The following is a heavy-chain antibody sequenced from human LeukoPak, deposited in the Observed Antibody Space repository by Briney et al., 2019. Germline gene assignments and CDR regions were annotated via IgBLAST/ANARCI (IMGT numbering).Heavy chain of an antibody. J-gene: IGHJ6*02. Sequence: PGGSLRLSCAASGFTFSSYGMHWVRQAPGKGLEWVAFIRYDGSNKYYADSVKGRFTISRDNSKNTLYLQMNSLRAEDTAVYYCAKDLRKGRGVIITYYHYYGMDVWGQGTTVPVSS. CDR3: AKDLRKGRGVIITYYHYYGMDV. CDR1: GFTFSSYG. CDR2: IRYDGSNK. D-gene: IGHD3-10*01. V-gene: IGHV3-30*02.